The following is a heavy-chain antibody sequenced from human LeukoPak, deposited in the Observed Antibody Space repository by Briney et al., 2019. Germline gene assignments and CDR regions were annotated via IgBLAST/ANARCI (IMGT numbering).Heavy chain of an antibody. CDR1: GFTFSDYY. CDR3: ARGGTPGYSSGRIDY. Sequence: GGSLRLSCAASGFTFSDYYMSWVRQAPGKGLEWVSVIYSAGNTYYADSVKGRFTISRHNSKNTLYLQMNSLRVEDTAVYYCARGGTPGYSSGRIDYWGQGTLVTVSS. CDR2: IYSAGNT. V-gene: IGHV3-53*04. D-gene: IGHD6-19*01. J-gene: IGHJ4*02.